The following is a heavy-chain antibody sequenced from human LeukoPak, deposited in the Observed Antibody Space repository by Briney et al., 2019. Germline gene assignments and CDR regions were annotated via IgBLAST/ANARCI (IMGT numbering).Heavy chain of an antibody. CDR1: GFTFSSYG. CDR3: ARDLYGDYSLDY. V-gene: IGHV3-33*01. CDR2: IWYDGSNK. Sequence: PGGSLGLSCAASGFTFSSYGMHWVRQAPGKGLEWVAVIWYDGSNKYYADSVKGRFTISRDNSKNTLYLQMNSLRAEDTAVYYCARDLYGDYSLDYWGQGTLVTVSS. J-gene: IGHJ4*02. D-gene: IGHD4-17*01.